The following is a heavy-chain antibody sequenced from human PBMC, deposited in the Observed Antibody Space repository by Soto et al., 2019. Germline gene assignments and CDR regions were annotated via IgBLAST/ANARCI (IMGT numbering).Heavy chain of an antibody. CDR2: IYYSGST. J-gene: IGHJ5*02. Sequence: SGTLSLTCAVSGGSISSSGYYWSWIRQPPGKDLEWIGSIYYSGSTYYNPSLKSRVTISVDTSKNQFSLKLSSVTAADTAVYYCAREAITMVRGVIRDNWFDTWGQGTLVNVSS. CDR3: AREAITMVRGVIRDNWFDT. V-gene: IGHV4-39*07. CDR1: GGSISSSGYY. D-gene: IGHD3-10*01.